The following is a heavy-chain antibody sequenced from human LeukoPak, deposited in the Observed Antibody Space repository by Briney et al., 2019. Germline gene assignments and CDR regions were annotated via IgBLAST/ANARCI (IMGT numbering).Heavy chain of an antibody. D-gene: IGHD2-21*02. Sequence: SETLCLTCTVSGSSITRGDYWGWIRPPPGEGLEWIGVIYHSGSTYYNPSLKGRVVISVDRSKNKFSLRLSSVSAATTDAYYFARSCPYDCHYVDVWGKGATVTVSS. CDR2: IYHSGST. CDR1: GSSITRGDY. CDR3: ARSCPYDCHYVDV. J-gene: IGHJ6*03. V-gene: IGHV4-38-2*02.